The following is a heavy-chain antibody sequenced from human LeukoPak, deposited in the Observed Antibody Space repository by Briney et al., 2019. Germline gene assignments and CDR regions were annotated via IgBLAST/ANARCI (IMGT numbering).Heavy chain of an antibody. CDR2: IWYDGSNK. J-gene: IGHJ3*02. V-gene: IGHV3-33*01. D-gene: IGHD6-19*01. CDR3: ARERQWLATDAFDI. Sequence: RRSLRLSCAASGFTFSSYGIHWVRQAPGKGLEWVAVIWYDGSNKYYADSVKGRFTISRDNSKNTLYLQMNSLRAEDTAVYYCARERQWLATDAFDIWGQGTMVTVSS. CDR1: GFTFSSYG.